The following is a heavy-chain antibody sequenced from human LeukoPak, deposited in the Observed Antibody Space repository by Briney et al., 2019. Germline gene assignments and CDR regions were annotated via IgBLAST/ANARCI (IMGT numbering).Heavy chain of an antibody. CDR2: IKQDGSEK. CDR1: GFTFDDYG. J-gene: IGHJ4*02. V-gene: IGHV3-7*01. CDR3: ARICWQLPFDY. D-gene: IGHD2-15*01. Sequence: TGGSLRLSCAASGFTFDDYGMSWVRQAPGKGLEWVANIKQDGSEKYYVDSVKGRFTISRDNAQNSLYLQMNSLRAEDTAVYYCARICWQLPFDYWGQGTLVTVSS.